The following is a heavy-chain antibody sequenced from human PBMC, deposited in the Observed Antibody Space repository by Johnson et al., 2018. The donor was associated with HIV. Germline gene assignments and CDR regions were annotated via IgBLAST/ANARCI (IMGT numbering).Heavy chain of an antibody. J-gene: IGHJ3*02. Sequence: QVQLVESGGGLVQPGGSLRLSCAASGFTVSGNYMTWVRQAPGKGLEWVSYISRSGSIISYADCVKRRVPISRDNAKKSLYLQVNSLRAEDTDVYYCARAVGFDYGRGDAFDIWGQGTMGTVSS. CDR1: GFTVSGNY. V-gene: IGHV3-11*01. D-gene: IGHD4-17*01. CDR2: ISRSGSII. CDR3: ARAVGFDYGRGDAFDI.